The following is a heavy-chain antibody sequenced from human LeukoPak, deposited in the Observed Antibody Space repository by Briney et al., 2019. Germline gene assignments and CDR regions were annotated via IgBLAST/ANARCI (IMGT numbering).Heavy chain of an antibody. Sequence: PGGSLKLSCAASGFTFSGSAMHWVRQASGKGLEWVGRIRSKANSYATAYAASVKGRFTISGDDSKNTAYLQMNSLKTEDTAVYYCTRHDYGGHYYYGMDVWGKGTTVAVSS. CDR3: TRHDYGGHYYYGMDV. CDR1: GFTFSGSA. CDR2: IRSKANSYAT. V-gene: IGHV3-73*01. J-gene: IGHJ6*04. D-gene: IGHD4-23*01.